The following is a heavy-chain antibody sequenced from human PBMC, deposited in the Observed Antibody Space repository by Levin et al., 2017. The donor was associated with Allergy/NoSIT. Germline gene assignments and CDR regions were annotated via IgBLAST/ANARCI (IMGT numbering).Heavy chain of an antibody. Sequence: SGPTLVKPTQTLTLTCAFSGFSLSTSGVGVGWIRQPPGKALEWLALIFWDDDKRYSPSLRSRLTITKDSSKNQVVLTMTNMDPVDKATYYCAHSNKAAATIYYFDYWGQGALVPVSS. V-gene: IGHV2-5*02. CDR1: GFSLSTSGVG. CDR2: IFWDDDK. D-gene: IGHD6-13*01. CDR3: AHSNKAAATIYYFDY. J-gene: IGHJ4*02.